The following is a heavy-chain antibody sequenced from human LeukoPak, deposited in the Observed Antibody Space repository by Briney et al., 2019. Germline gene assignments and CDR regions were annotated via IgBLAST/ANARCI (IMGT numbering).Heavy chain of an antibody. D-gene: IGHD3-10*01. J-gene: IGHJ4*02. Sequence: GGSLRLSCAASGFTFSSHSINWVRQAPGKGLEWVSSISRSSTYIYYADSVKGRFTISRDNSKNTLYLQMSSLRAEDTAVYYCVKTNYGSGSYYPSWGQGTLVTVSS. CDR3: VKTNYGSGSYYPS. V-gene: IGHV3-21*01. CDR2: ISRSSTYI. CDR1: GFTFSSHS.